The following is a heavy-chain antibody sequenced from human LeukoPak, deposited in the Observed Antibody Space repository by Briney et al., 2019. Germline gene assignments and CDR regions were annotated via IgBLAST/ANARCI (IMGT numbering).Heavy chain of an antibody. CDR1: GGTFSSYA. D-gene: IGHD6-13*01. CDR2: IIPIFGTA. J-gene: IGHJ2*01. Sequence: ASVKVSCKASGGTFSSYAISWVRQAPGQGLEWMGGIIPIFGTANYAQKFQGRVTITADESTSTAYMELSSLRSEDTAVYYCARVGSGSSWYMPFDLWGRGTLVTVSS. CDR3: ARVGSGSSWYMPFDL. V-gene: IGHV1-69*13.